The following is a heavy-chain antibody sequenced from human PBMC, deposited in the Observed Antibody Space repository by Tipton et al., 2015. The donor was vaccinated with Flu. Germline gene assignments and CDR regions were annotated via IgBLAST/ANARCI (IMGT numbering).Heavy chain of an antibody. Sequence: LRLSCTVSGGSISSYYWNWIRQPPGKGLEWIGYIYYSGSTNYNPSLKSRVIISVDTSKNQFSLTLSSVTAADTAVYYCARYRGCSGYDPLFGLYYWGQGALVTVSS. CDR3: ARYRGCSGYDPLFGLYY. D-gene: IGHD5-12*01. CDR2: IYYSGST. V-gene: IGHV4-59*01. J-gene: IGHJ4*02. CDR1: GGSISSYY.